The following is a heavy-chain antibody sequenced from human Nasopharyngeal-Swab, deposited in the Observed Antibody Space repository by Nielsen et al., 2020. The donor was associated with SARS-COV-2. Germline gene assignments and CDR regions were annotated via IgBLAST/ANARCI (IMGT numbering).Heavy chain of an antibody. CDR1: GYTFTGYY. CDR3: ARDLGYIRYCSGGSCYQDY. V-gene: IGHV1-2*06. D-gene: IGHD2-15*01. CDR2: INPNSGGT. Sequence: ASVKVSCKASGYTFTGYYMHWVRQAPGQGLEWMGRINPNSGGTNYAQKFQGRVTMTRDTSIRTAYMELSRLRSDDTAVYYCARDLGYIRYCSGGSCYQDYWDQGTLVTVSS. J-gene: IGHJ4*02.